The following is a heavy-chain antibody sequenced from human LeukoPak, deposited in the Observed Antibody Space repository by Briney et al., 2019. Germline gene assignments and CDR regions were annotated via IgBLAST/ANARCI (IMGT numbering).Heavy chain of an antibody. D-gene: IGHD2-2*01. J-gene: IGHJ3*02. CDR3: ATLYLPSERGTSSRKSDAFDI. V-gene: IGHV1-24*01. CDR2: FDPEDGET. Sequence: ASVKVSCKVSGYTLTELSMHWVRQAPGKGLEWMGGFDPEDGETIYAQKFRGRVTMTEDTSTDTAYMELSSLRSEDTAVYYCATLYLPSERGTSSRKSDAFDIWGQGTMVTVSS. CDR1: GYTLTELS.